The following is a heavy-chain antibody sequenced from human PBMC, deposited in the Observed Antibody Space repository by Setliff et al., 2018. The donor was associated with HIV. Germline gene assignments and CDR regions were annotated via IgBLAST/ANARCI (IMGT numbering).Heavy chain of an antibody. D-gene: IGHD1-1*01. CDR2: INHSGST. V-gene: IGHV4-34*01. CDR3: ARVRDPNWNYDMDV. J-gene: IGHJ6*03. CDR1: GGSFNNYY. Sequence: SETLSLTCAVYGGSFNNYYWSWIRQPPGKGLEWIGEINHSGSTSYNPSLKSRVTISVDTSKNQLSLKLNSITAADTAIYFCARVRDPNWNYDMDVWGQGTTVTGLL.